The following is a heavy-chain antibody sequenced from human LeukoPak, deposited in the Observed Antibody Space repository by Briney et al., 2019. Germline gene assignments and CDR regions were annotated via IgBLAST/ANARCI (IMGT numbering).Heavy chain of an antibody. J-gene: IGHJ4*02. V-gene: IGHV3-11*01. CDR3: ARDRSGSTH. D-gene: IGHD1-26*01. Sequence: PGGSLRLSCAASGFTFSDYYMSWIRQAPGKGLEWVSYISSSGSTTYYADSVTGRFTISRDNSKNTLYLQMNSLRAEDTAIYYCARDRSGSTHWGQGSLVTVSS. CDR1: GFTFSDYY. CDR2: ISSSGSTT.